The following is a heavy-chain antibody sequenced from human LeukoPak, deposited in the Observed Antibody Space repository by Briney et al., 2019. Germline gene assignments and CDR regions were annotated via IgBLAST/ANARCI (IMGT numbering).Heavy chain of an antibody. CDR2: IITYNGNT. CDR1: GYTFTSYG. J-gene: IGHJ6*03. D-gene: IGHD4-17*01. V-gene: IGHV1-18*01. Sequence: ASVKVSCKTSGYTFTSYGLSWVRQAPGQGLEWMGCIITYNGNTYYSQKLQGRVTMTTDTSTSTAYMELRSLRSDDTVVYYCAKTTVTAEEYFYYYMDVWGKGTTVTVSS. CDR3: AKTTVTAEEYFYYYMDV.